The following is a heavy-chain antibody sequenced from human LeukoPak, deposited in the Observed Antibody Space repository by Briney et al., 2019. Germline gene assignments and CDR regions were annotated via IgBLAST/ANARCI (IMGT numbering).Heavy chain of an antibody. Sequence: GGSLRLSCAASGFTVSSNYMSWVRQAPGKGREWGSVIYSGGSAYYADSVKGRFAISRDNSKNTAYLQMSRLRPEDTATYYCARDRDLAGAYWGQGALVTVSS. CDR2: IYSGGSA. CDR3: ARDRDLAGAY. J-gene: IGHJ4*02. CDR1: GFTVSSNY. D-gene: IGHD3-10*01. V-gene: IGHV3-53*05.